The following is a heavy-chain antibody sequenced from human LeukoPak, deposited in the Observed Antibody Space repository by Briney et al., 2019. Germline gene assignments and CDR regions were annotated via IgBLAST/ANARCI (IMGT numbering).Heavy chain of an antibody. Sequence: SGTLSLTCAVYGESMIGHYWTWIRQPPGKRLEWIGEIHHSGGTNSNPSLKNRVTMSIDMSKNQFSLKLNSVTAADTAVYYCARATASGSGRAYDHWAQGNLVPVSS. CDR3: ARATASGSGRAYDH. CDR2: IHHSGGT. CDR1: GESMIGHY. J-gene: IGHJ4*02. D-gene: IGHD3-10*01. V-gene: IGHV4-34*01.